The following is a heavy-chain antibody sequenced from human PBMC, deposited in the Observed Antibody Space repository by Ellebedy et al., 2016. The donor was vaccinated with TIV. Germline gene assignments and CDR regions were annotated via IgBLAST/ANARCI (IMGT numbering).Heavy chain of an antibody. CDR1: GYRSSSFW. J-gene: IGHJ5*02. Sequence: PGGSLRLSCQCSGYRSSSFWVGWVRQLPGKGMEWTGVVYPGDSDARYSPSFRGQVTISADKSIDTVYLQWRSLRASDTAIYYCASQGGGWERERRLNHWGQGTLVTVSS. V-gene: IGHV5-51*01. CDR2: VYPGDSDA. D-gene: IGHD1-1*01. CDR3: ASQGGGWERERRLNH.